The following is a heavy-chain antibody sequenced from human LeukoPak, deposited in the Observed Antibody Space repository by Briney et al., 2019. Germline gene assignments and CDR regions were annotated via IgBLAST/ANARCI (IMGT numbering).Heavy chain of an antibody. V-gene: IGHV1-46*01. CDR3: AREGRSWYFRGVYWFDP. J-gene: IGHJ5*02. Sequence: ASVKVSCKASGYTFTSYYMHWVRQAPGQGLEWMGIINPSGGSTSYAQKFQGRVTMTRDMSTSTVYMELSSLRSEDTAVYYCAREGRSWYFRGVYWFDPWGQGTLVTVSS. CDR1: GYTFTSYY. CDR2: INPSGGST. D-gene: IGHD6-13*01.